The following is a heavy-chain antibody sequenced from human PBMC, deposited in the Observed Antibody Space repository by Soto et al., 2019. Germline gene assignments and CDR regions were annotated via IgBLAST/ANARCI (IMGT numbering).Heavy chain of an antibody. CDR1: GFTFNTYG. V-gene: IGHV3-23*01. D-gene: IGHD1-7*01. CDR2: ILGTGDRV. CDR3: AKYFNTGTSSTYDS. Sequence: PGGSLRLSCATSGFTFNTYGMAWIRQAPGKGLAWVSAILGTGDRVSYVDSVKGRFTISRDNSKNTLYLQMNSLGADDTAIYYCAKYFNTGTSSTYDSWGQGTLVTVSS. J-gene: IGHJ4*02.